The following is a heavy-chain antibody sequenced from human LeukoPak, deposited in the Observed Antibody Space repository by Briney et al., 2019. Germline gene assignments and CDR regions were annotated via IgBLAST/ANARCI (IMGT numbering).Heavy chain of an antibody. Sequence: ASVKVSCRASGYTFRHYGISWVRQAPGQRVEWMGWSSTFNGNRYYPPKLQDRVTMTTDTSTTTAYMELRSLTSDDTAVYYCARDLEGYGDSPDIWGQGTLVTVSS. J-gene: IGHJ3*02. CDR1: GYTFRHYG. CDR3: ARDLEGYGDSPDI. V-gene: IGHV1-18*01. D-gene: IGHD4-17*01. CDR2: SSTFNGNR.